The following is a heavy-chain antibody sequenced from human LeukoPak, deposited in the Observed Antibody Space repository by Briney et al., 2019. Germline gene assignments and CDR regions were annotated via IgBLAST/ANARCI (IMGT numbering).Heavy chain of an antibody. J-gene: IGHJ4*02. CDR2: VNHSGST. V-gene: IGHV4-34*01. D-gene: IGHD6-6*01. CDR1: GGSFSGYY. Sequence: SETLSLTCAVYGGSFSGYYWTWIRQPPGKGLEWIGDVNHSGSTNYNPSLMSRVTISVDTSKNQFSLKLTSVTAADTAMYYCASLYKSSSSYFDYWGQGTLVTVSS. CDR3: ASLYKSSSSYFDY.